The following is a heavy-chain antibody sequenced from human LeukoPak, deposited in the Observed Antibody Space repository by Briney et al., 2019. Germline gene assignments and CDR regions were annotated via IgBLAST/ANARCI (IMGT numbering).Heavy chain of an antibody. J-gene: IGHJ6*03. CDR3: ARTVIVVVPAANTDYYYMDV. Sequence: SETLSLTCAVYGGSFSGYYWSWIRQPPGKGLEWIGEINHSGSANYNPSLKSRVTISVDTSKNQFSLKLNSMTAADTAVYYCARTVIVVVPAANTDYYYMDVWDKGTTVTVSS. V-gene: IGHV4-34*01. D-gene: IGHD2-2*01. CDR1: GGSFSGYY. CDR2: INHSGSA.